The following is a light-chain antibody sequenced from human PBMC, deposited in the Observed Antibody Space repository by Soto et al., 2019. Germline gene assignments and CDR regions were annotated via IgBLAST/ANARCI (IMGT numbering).Light chain of an antibody. CDR3: QQYYNWPT. V-gene: IGKV3-15*01. J-gene: IGKJ1*01. Sequence: EIVMTQSPATLSVSPGERATLSCRASQSVSSNLAWYQQKPGQAPRLLIYGASTRATGIPARFSGSGSGTEFTLTISSLQSEDFAVYYCQQYYNWPTFRQGHKVDIK. CDR2: GAS. CDR1: QSVSSN.